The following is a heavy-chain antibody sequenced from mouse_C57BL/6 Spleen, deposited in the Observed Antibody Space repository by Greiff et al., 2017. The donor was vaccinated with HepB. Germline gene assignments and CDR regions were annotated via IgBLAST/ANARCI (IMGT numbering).Heavy chain of an antibody. CDR3: ARDRTYYGNYYAMDY. Sequence: QVQLKESGPELVKPGASVKISCKASGYAFSSSWMNWVKQRPGKGLEWIGRIYPGDGDTNYNGKFKGKATLTADKSSSTAYMQLSSLTSEDSAVYFCARDRTYYGNYYAMDYWGQGTSVTVSS. CDR2: IYPGDGDT. D-gene: IGHD2-1*01. CDR1: GYAFSSSW. J-gene: IGHJ4*01. V-gene: IGHV1-82*01.